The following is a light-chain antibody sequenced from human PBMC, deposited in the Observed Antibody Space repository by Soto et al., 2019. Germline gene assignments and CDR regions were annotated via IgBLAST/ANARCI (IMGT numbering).Light chain of an antibody. CDR2: AAC. CDR3: QQVNSYPLT. Sequence: DIQLTQSPSFLSASVGDRVTITCRASQGISSYLAWYQQKPGKAPKVLIYAACTLQSGVPSRFSGSGSGTEFTLTISSLQPEDFATYSCQQVNSYPLTFGPGTKVDIK. CDR1: QGISSY. V-gene: IGKV1-9*01. J-gene: IGKJ3*01.